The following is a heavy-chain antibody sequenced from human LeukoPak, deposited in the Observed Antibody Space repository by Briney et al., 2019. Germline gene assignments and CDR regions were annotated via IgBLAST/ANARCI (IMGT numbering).Heavy chain of an antibody. V-gene: IGHV3-21*04. CDR2: ISSSGSYI. D-gene: IGHD5-18*01. Sequence: GGSLRLSCAASGFTFSSYTMKWVRQAPGKGLEWVSSISSSGSYIYYADSVKGRFTISRDNSKNTLYLQMNSLRAEDTAVYYCAAVDVDTAFPWGQGTLVTVSS. J-gene: IGHJ5*02. CDR1: GFTFSSYT. CDR3: AAVDVDTAFP.